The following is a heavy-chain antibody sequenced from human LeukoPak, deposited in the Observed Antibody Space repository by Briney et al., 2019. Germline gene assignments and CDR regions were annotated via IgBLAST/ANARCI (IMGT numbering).Heavy chain of an antibody. CDR1: GDSISTSSYY. D-gene: IGHD6-19*01. CDR3: ARHYNSGWYFDY. CDR2: IYYTGST. J-gene: IGHJ4*02. Sequence: SETLSLTCTVSGDSISTSSYYWGWKRQPPGKGLEWIGSIYYTGSTFYNPSLKSRVTISVDTSKNQFSLKLSSVTAADTAVYYCARHYNSGWYFDYWSQGTLVTVSS. V-gene: IGHV4-39*01.